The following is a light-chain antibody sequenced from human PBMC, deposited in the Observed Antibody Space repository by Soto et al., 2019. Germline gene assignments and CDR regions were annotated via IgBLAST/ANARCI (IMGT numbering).Light chain of an antibody. CDR1: QSVSSSY. J-gene: IGKJ2*01. CDR2: GAS. CDR3: QQYGSSPMYT. Sequence: EIVLTQSPGTLSLSPGERATLSCRASQSVSSSYLAWYQQKPGQAPRLLIYGASGRATGIPDRFSGSGSGTDFALTISRREPEDFAVYYCQQYGSSPMYTFGQGTKLEI. V-gene: IGKV3-20*01.